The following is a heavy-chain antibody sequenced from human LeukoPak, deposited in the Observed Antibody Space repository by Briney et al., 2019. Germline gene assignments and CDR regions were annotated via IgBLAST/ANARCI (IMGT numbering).Heavy chain of an antibody. Sequence: GGSLRLSRAASGFTFSSYSMNWVRQAPGKGLGWVSYISSSSSTIYYADSVKGRFTISRDNAKNSLYLQMNSLRAEDTAVYYCARYSSSWYSTLDYWGQGTLVTVSS. V-gene: IGHV3-48*01. CDR1: GFTFSSYS. CDR3: ARYSSSWYSTLDY. D-gene: IGHD6-13*01. J-gene: IGHJ4*02. CDR2: ISSSSSTI.